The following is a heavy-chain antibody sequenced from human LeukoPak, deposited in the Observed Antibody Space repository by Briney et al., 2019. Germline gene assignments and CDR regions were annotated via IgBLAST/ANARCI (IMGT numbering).Heavy chain of an antibody. Sequence: SETLSLTCTVSGGSISNSIYYWGWIRRPPGKGLEWIGSMSYSGSTYYNSSLKSRVTISLDTSKNQFSLKMSSVTAADTAVYYCARGLGGEDKYDYSWFDPWGQGTLVTVSS. V-gene: IGHV4-39*07. CDR1: GGSISNSIYY. CDR3: ARGLGGEDKYDYSWFDP. D-gene: IGHD3-16*01. CDR2: MSYSGST. J-gene: IGHJ5*02.